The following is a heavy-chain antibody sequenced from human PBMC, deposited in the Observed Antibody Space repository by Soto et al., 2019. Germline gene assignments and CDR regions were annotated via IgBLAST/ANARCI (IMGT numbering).Heavy chain of an antibody. CDR2: ISSSSSYI. J-gene: IGHJ4*02. V-gene: IGHV3-21*01. CDR1: GLTFSSYS. D-gene: IGHD2-8*01. CDR3: ARGDCTNGVCYMETLRLFDY. Sequence: GGSLRLSCAASGLTFSSYSMNWVRQAPGKGLEWVSSISSSSSYIYYADSVKGRFTISRDNAKNSLYLQMNSLRAEDTAVYYCARGDCTNGVCYMETLRLFDYWGQGTLVTVSS.